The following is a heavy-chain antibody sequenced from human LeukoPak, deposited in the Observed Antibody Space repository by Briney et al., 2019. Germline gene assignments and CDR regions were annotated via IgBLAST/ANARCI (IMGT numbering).Heavy chain of an antibody. J-gene: IGHJ4*02. CDR3: AKGNSDYVDYFDY. Sequence: GGSLRLSCAASGFTFSSYGMHWVRQAPGKGLEWVAFIRYDGSNKYYADSVKGRFTISRDNSKNTLYLQMNSLRAEDTAVYYRAKGNSDYVDYFDYWGQGTLVTVSS. V-gene: IGHV3-30*02. CDR1: GFTFSSYG. D-gene: IGHD5-12*01. CDR2: IRYDGSNK.